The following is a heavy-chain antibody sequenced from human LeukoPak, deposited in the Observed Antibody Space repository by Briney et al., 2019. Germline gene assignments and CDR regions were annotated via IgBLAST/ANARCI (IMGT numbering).Heavy chain of an antibody. D-gene: IGHD3-9*01. Sequence: PSETLSLTCTVSGGFINSYYWSWIRQPAGKGLEWIGRVYTSGITNYNPSLKNRITMSVDTSKNQFSLKLTSVTAADTAVYYCARHNGFDRGYYYYMDVWVKGTTVTVSS. J-gene: IGHJ6*03. CDR2: VYTSGIT. CDR1: GGFINSYY. CDR3: ARHNGFDRGYYYYMDV. V-gene: IGHV4-4*07.